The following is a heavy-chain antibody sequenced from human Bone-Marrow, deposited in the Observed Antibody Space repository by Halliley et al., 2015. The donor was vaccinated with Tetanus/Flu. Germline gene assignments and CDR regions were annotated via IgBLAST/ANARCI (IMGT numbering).Heavy chain of an antibody. CDR3: ARQRMGATRYYFFGMDV. V-gene: IGHV4-39*01. CDR1: GGSIRSTSSY. Sequence: TLSLTCTVSGGSIRSTSSYWGWIRQAPGKGLERIGTMSYTGDTNYKSSLKSRVTIVADTSKNELSLRMSSVTAADTAVYFCARQRMGATRYYFFGMDVWGQGTTVTVSS. J-gene: IGHJ6*02. D-gene: IGHD6-6*01. CDR2: MSYTGDT.